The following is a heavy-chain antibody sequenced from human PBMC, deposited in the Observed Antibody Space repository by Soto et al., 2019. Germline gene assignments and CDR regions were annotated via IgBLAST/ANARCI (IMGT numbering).Heavy chain of an antibody. CDR2: IYASGST. D-gene: IGHD1-1*01. J-gene: IGHJ4*02. CDR3: ARGGMVIIPTDTAFDY. Sequence: SETLSLTCSVSGSSISPYDCSWIRQPAGKGLEWIGRIYASGSTNYNPSLKSRVTMSVATSKNQFSLKLTSVTAADTATYYCARGGMVIIPTDTAFDYWGQGTLVAVSS. CDR1: GSSISPYD. V-gene: IGHV4-4*07.